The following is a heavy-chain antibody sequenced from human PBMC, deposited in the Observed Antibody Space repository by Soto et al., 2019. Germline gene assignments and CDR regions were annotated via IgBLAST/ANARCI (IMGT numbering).Heavy chain of an antibody. CDR3: ARGGGAFDV. J-gene: IGHJ3*01. CDR2: ISEYGDS. CDR1: GYIVTKFG. Sequence: QVQLMQSGAEVMKPGATLKVACKASGYIVTKFGINWVRQAPGQGLEWMGCISEYGDSNYSEKFQDRVSLTTETYTNTADLERMSLTSDDTGVYFCARGGGAFDVWGQGTQITVSS. V-gene: IGHV1-18*01.